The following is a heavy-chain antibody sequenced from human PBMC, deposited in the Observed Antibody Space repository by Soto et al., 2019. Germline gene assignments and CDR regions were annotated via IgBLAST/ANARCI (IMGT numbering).Heavy chain of an antibody. CDR2: IYYSGST. J-gene: IGHJ4*02. Sequence: TLSLTCTVSGCSISSYYWSWIRQPPGKGLEWIGYIYYSGSTNYNPSLKSRVTISVDTSKNQFSLKLSSVTAADTAVYYCARGLDHSGYSSGWSVYFDYWGQGTLVTVSS. D-gene: IGHD6-19*01. CDR3: ARGLDHSGYSSGWSVYFDY. CDR1: GCSISSYY. V-gene: IGHV4-59*01.